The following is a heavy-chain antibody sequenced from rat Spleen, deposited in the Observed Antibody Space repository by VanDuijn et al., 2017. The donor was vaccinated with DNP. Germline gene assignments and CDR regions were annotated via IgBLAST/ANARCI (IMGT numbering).Heavy chain of an antibody. CDR2: ISYDGGST. CDR1: GFTFRDYY. CDR3: ARYSLIPRVWDY. J-gene: IGHJ2*01. V-gene: IGHV5-22*01. D-gene: IGHD1-2*01. Sequence: EVQLVESGGGLVQPGRSLKLSCAASGFTFRDYYMAWVRQAPTKGLEWVAYISYDGGSTYYGDSVKGRFTISRDNAKSTLYLQMNSLRSKDMATDYCARYSLIPRVWDYWGQGVMVTVSS.